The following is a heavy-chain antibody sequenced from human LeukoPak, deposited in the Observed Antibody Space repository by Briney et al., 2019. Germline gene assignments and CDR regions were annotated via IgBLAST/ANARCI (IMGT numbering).Heavy chain of an antibody. CDR3: ARCGRITTLGVAGRTGFDP. D-gene: IGHD3-3*01. CDR2: ISSSGHII. V-gene: IGHV3-11*04. Sequence: GGSLRLSCAASGFTFSSYSMSWIRQAPGKGLQGVSYISSSGHIIYYADSVKGRFTISRDNAKNSLYLQMNSLRVEDTAVYYCARCGRITTLGVAGRTGFDPWGQGTLVTVSS. J-gene: IGHJ5*02. CDR1: GFTFSSYS.